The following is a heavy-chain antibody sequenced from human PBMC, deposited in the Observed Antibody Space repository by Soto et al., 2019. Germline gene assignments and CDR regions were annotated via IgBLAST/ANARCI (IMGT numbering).Heavy chain of an antibody. Sequence: ASVKVSCKASGYTFTSYGISWVRQAPGQGLEWMRWISAYNGNTNYAQKLQGRVTMTTDTSTSTAYMELRSLRSDDTAVYYCARDIVVVTALGGFDYWGQGTLVTVSS. V-gene: IGHV1-18*04. J-gene: IGHJ4*02. CDR1: GYTFTSYG. CDR2: ISAYNGNT. D-gene: IGHD2-21*02. CDR3: ARDIVVVTALGGFDY.